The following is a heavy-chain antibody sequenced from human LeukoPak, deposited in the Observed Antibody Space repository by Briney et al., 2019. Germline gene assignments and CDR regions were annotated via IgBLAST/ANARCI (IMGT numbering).Heavy chain of an antibody. CDR3: ARSSVGTCFDY. CDR2: IKSDGSST. V-gene: IGHV3-74*01. D-gene: IGHD1-1*01. CDR1: GFTFSSHW. J-gene: IGHJ4*02. Sequence: GGSLRLSCAASGFTFSSHWMHWVRQAPGKGLVWVSRIKSDGSSTDYADSVKGRFTISRDNAKDTLHLQMNSLRAEDTAVYYCARSSVGTCFDYWGQGTLVTVSS.